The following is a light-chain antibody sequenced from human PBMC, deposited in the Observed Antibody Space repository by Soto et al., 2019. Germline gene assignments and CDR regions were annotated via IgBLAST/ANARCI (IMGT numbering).Light chain of an antibody. CDR1: QSISSW. J-gene: IGKJ1*01. Sequence: IQRTPSPSTLSATLGARVPITCRASQSISSWLAWYQQKPGKAPKLLIYKASSLESGVPSRFSGSGSGTEFTLTISSLQPDDFATYYCQQYNSYSWTFGQATKVDI. CDR3: QQYNSYSWT. V-gene: IGKV1-5*03. CDR2: KAS.